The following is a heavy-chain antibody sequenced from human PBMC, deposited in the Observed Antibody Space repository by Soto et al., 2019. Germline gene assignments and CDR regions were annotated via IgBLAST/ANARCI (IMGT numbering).Heavy chain of an antibody. D-gene: IGHD3-10*02. J-gene: IGHJ2*01. CDR2: IYYSGST. V-gene: IGHV4-39*01. Sequence: PGKGLEWIGSIYYSGSTYYNPSLKSRVTISVDTSKKQFALKLSFVTAADIVVFYAEGGIRDVRSVSAFRRIRSSDL. CDR3: EGGIRDVRSVSAFRRIRSSDL.